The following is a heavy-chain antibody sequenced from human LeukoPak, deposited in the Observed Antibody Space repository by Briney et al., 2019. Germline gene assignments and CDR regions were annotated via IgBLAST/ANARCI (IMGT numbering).Heavy chain of an antibody. CDR2: ISYDGSNK. Sequence: GRSLRLSCAASGFTFSSYAMHWVRQAPGKGLEWVAVISYDGSNKYYADSVKGRFTISRDNSKNSLYLQMNSLRAEDTAVYYCARDLLDYGGNSRAFDIWGQGTMVTVSS. CDR3: ARDLLDYGGNSRAFDI. J-gene: IGHJ3*02. CDR1: GFTFSSYA. V-gene: IGHV3-30*04. D-gene: IGHD4-23*01.